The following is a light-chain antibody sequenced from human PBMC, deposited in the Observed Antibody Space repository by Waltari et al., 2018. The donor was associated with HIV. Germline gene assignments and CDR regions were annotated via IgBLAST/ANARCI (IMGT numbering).Light chain of an antibody. CDR1: SSDIGYFAS. J-gene: IGLJ1*01. CDR3: CSYAGTYTYV. Sequence: QSALTQPRSVSGSPGQSVTIPCTGPSSDIGYFASVSWYQQYQGKAPKVIIYEVSQRPSGVPDRFTASKSGITASLTISGLQDEDEADYYCCSYAGTYTYVFGTGTTVTVL. CDR2: EVS. V-gene: IGLV2-11*01.